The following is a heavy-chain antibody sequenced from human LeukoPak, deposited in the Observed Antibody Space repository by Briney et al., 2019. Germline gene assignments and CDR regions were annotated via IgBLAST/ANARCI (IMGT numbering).Heavy chain of an antibody. Sequence: SETLSLTCTVSGYSISSGYYWSWIRQPPGKGLEWIGEINHSGSTNYNPSLKSRVTISVDTSKNQFSLKLSSVTAADTAVYYCATLAAAGTGWGQGTLVTVSS. V-gene: IGHV4-38-2*02. D-gene: IGHD6-13*01. CDR1: GYSISSGYY. J-gene: IGHJ4*02. CDR2: INHSGST. CDR3: ATLAAAGTG.